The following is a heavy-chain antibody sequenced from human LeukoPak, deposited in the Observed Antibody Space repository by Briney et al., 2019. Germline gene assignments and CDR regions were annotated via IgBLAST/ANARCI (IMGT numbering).Heavy chain of an antibody. CDR2: NKSKTDGGTK. J-gene: IGHJ4*02. V-gene: IGHV3-15*01. D-gene: IGHD1-26*01. Sequence: PGGSLRLSCAASGFPFNNAWLSLVRQAPGKGLEWVGRNKSKTDGGTKDYAAPVKGRFTIPRDDSINTLYLQMNSLKTEDTAVYYCTTIPKYGRGRWYFDYWGQGTLVTVSS. CDR3: TTIPKYGRGRWYFDY. CDR1: GFPFNNAW.